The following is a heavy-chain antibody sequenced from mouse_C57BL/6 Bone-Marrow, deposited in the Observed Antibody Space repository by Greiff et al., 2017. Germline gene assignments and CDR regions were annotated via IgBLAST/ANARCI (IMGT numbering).Heavy chain of an antibody. CDR1: GYAFSSSW. CDR2: IYPGDGDT. J-gene: IGHJ3*01. D-gene: IGHD1-1*01. V-gene: IGHV1-82*01. Sequence: VKLQQSGPELVKPGASVKISCKASGYAFSSSWMNWVKQRPGKGLEWIGRIYPGDGDTTYNGKFKGKATLTADKSSSTAYMQLSSLTSEDSAVYFCARWLITTVRKFAYWGQGTLVTVSA. CDR3: ARWLITTVRKFAY.